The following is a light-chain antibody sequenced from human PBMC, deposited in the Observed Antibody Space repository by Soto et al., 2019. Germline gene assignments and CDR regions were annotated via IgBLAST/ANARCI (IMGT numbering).Light chain of an antibody. V-gene: IGKV3-20*01. CDR1: QYVSTTF. Sequence: EIVLTQSPGTLSLSPGERATLSCRASQYVSTTFFAWYQQKPGQAPRLLIYGTSNRATGIPDRFSGSGSGTDFTLTISRPEPEDFAVYYCHQYNSWPRGTFGPGTKVEIK. CDR3: HQYNSWPRGT. CDR2: GTS. J-gene: IGKJ3*01.